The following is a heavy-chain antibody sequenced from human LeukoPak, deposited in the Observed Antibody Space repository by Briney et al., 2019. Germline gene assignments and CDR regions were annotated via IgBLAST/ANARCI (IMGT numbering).Heavy chain of an antibody. J-gene: IGHJ6*02. CDR2: ISYDGSNK. V-gene: IGHV3-30*03. CDR1: GFTFSSYG. CDR3: AARPLRARHYYYYGMDV. Sequence: GGSLRLSCAASGFTFSSYGMHWVRQAPGKGREWVAVISYDGSNKYYADSVKGRFTISRDNSKNTLYLQMNSLRAEDTAVYYCAARPLRARHYYYYGMDVWGQGTTVTVSS.